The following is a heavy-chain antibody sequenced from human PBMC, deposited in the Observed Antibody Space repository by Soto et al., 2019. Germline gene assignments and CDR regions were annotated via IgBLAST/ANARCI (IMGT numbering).Heavy chain of an antibody. CDR2: ISGSGGAT. J-gene: IGHJ4*02. D-gene: IGHD3-3*01. CDR3: AKATLRVVHPLVFDY. Sequence: PGGSRRLSWGASGFTFSSYGMNGVRQAPGKGLEWISVISGSGGATYLADSVKGRFVISRDNSKNTLYLQMNSLRAEDTAIYYCAKATLRVVHPLVFDYWGQGSLVTVSS. V-gene: IGHV3-23*01. CDR1: GFTFSSYG.